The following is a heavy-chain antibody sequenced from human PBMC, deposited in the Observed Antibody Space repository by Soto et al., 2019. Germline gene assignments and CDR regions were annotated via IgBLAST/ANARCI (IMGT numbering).Heavy chain of an antibody. V-gene: IGHV4-30-2*01. CDR2: IYHSGST. J-gene: IGHJ4*02. Sequence: KPSETLSLTCAVSGGSISSGGYSWSWIRQPPGKGLEWIGYIYHSGSTYYNPSLKSRVTISVDRSKNQFSLKLSSVTAADTAVYYCARSLAPDYYDSSGYYGLYYFDYWGQGTLVTVS. CDR1: GGSISSGGYS. CDR3: ARSLAPDYYDSSGYYGLYYFDY. D-gene: IGHD3-22*01.